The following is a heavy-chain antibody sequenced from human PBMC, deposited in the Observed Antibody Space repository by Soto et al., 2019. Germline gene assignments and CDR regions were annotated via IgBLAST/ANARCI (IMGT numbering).Heavy chain of an antibody. CDR1: GGTLSNFA. J-gene: IGHJ5*02. D-gene: IGHD4-17*01. V-gene: IGHV1-69*01. Sequence: QLQLVQSGAEVKKPGSSVKVSCKASGGTLSNFAINWVRQAPGQGLEWMGGIIPVFGKAKYAQKFQGRVHFTADESTSTAYMEVAGLTSEDTAVYYCARGSPTTVTTWFDPWGQGTLVTVSS. CDR3: ARGSPTTVTTWFDP. CDR2: IIPVFGKA.